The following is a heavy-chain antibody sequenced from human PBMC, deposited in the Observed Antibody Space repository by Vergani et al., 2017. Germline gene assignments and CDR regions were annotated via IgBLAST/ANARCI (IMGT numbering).Heavy chain of an antibody. Sequence: EVQLVESGGGLVKPGGSLRLSCAASGFTFSNAWMSWVRQAPGKGLEWVGRIKSKTDGGTTDYAAVVKGRFTISRDDSKSTLFLQMNSLRAEDTAVYYCAKARGRYLGSFDYWGQGTVVTVSS. CDR3: AKARGRYLGSFDY. J-gene: IGHJ4*02. CDR2: IKSKTDGGTT. D-gene: IGHD1-26*01. V-gene: IGHV3-15*01. CDR1: GFTFSNAW.